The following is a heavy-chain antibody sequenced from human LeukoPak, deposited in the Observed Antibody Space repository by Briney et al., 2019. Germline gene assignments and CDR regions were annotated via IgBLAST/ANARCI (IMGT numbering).Heavy chain of an antibody. D-gene: IGHD4-23*01. CDR1: GFTFSDYY. CDR2: ISSSSSYT. CDR3: ARRDYGGNSGFRNAFDI. J-gene: IGHJ3*02. Sequence: GGSLRLSCAASGFTFSDYYMSWIRQAPGKGLEWVSYISSSSSYTNYADSVKGRFTISRDNSKNTLYLQMNRLRAEDTAVYYCARRDYGGNSGFRNAFDIWGQGTMVTVSS. V-gene: IGHV3-11*06.